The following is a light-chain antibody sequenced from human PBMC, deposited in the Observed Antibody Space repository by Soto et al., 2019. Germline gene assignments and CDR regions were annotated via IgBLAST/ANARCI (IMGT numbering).Light chain of an antibody. J-gene: IGKJ1*01. V-gene: IGKV1-5*03. CDR3: QQRT. CDR1: QDIRDW. CDR2: KAS. Sequence: DTQLTQSPSTLSASIGDRVTITCRASQDIRDWLAWYQQRPGKAPRLLIYKASTLQSGVPLRFSGSGSGTEFTLTISSLQPDDFATYCCQQRTFGQGTKVEI.